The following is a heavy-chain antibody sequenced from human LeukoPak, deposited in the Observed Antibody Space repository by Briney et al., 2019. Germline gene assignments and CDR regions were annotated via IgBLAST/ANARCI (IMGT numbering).Heavy chain of an antibody. D-gene: IGHD1-26*01. CDR2: IYPGDSDT. CDR1: GYSFTSYW. Sequence: PGESLKISCKGSGYSFTSYWIGWVRQMPGKGLEWMGIIYPGDSDTRYSPSFQGQVTISADKSISTAYLQWSSLKASDTAMYYCARQGSGSHYYYYMDVWGKGTTVTVSS. CDR3: ARQGSGSHYYYYMDV. V-gene: IGHV5-51*01. J-gene: IGHJ6*03.